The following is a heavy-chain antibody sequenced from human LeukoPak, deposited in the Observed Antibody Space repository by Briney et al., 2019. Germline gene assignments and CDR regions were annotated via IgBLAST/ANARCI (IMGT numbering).Heavy chain of an antibody. CDR2: IYTSGST. CDR1: GGSISSYY. D-gene: IGHD3-10*01. J-gene: IGHJ5*02. V-gene: IGHV4-4*07. Sequence: PSETLSLTCTVSGGSISSYYWSWIRQPAGKGLEWIGRIYTSGSTNYNPSLKSRVTMSVNTSKNQFSLKLSSVTAADTAVYYCARGGPGFGELYWFDPWGQGTLVAVS. CDR3: ARGGPGFGELYWFDP.